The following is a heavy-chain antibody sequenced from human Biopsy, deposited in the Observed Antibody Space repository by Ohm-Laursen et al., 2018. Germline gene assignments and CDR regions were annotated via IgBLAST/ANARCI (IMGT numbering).Heavy chain of an antibody. CDR3: ARSRGSSGIATIYYYGMDV. D-gene: IGHD3-10*01. J-gene: IGHJ6*02. V-gene: IGHV3-21*01. Sequence: SLRLSCAASGFMFSASWMSWVRQAPGKGLEWVSTISSSSDNIYYVDSVKGRFTISRDNAKNSLYLQMNSLRAEDTAVYYCARSRGSSGIATIYYYGMDVWGQGTTVTASS. CDR2: ISSSSDNI. CDR1: GFMFSASW.